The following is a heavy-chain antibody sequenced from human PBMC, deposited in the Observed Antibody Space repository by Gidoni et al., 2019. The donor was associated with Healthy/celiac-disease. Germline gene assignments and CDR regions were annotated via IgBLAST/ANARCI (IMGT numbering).Heavy chain of an antibody. D-gene: IGHD6-19*01. J-gene: IGHJ5*02. Sequence: QVQLQESGPGLVKPSETLSLTCTVSGGSISRYYWSWIRQPPGKGLEWIGYIYYSGSTNYNPSLKSRVTISVDTSKNQFSLKLSSVTAADTAVYYCARDAAVAGTGGWFDPWGQGTLVTVSS. V-gene: IGHV4-59*01. CDR1: GGSISRYY. CDR2: IYYSGST. CDR3: ARDAAVAGTGGWFDP.